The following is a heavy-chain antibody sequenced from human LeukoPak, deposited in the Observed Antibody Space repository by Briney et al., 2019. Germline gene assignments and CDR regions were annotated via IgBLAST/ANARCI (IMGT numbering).Heavy chain of an antibody. CDR3: ARHAYYYDRSGSYEAFDI. Sequence: SETLSLTCTVSSGSISNYYWCWVRQPPGKGLEWIGSMYYSGSTNYKPSLKSRVTISVDTSKNQFSLKLSSVTAADTAVYYCARHAYYYDRSGSYEAFDIWGQGTMVTVSS. D-gene: IGHD3-22*01. J-gene: IGHJ3*02. V-gene: IGHV4-59*08. CDR1: SGSISNYY. CDR2: MYYSGST.